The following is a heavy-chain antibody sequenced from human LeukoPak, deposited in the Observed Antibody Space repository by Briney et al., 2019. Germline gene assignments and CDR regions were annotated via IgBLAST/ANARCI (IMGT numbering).Heavy chain of an antibody. CDR2: ISYDGSNK. CDR1: GFTFSIYG. D-gene: IGHD4-17*01. J-gene: IGHJ4*02. V-gene: IGHV3-30*03. CDR3: AREGSTVTTRVFDY. Sequence: GRSLRLSCAASGFTFSIYGMHWVRQAPDKGLEWVAVISYDGSNKYYADSVKGRFTISRDNSKNTLYLQMNSLRAEDTAVYYCAREGSTVTTRVFDYWGQGTLVAVSS.